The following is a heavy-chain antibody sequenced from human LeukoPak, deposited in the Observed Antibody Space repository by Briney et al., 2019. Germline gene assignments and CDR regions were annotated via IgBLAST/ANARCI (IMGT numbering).Heavy chain of an antibody. Sequence: SGGSLRLFCAASGFTFSSYAMSWVRQAPGKGLEWVSAISGSGGSTYYADSVKGRFTISRDNSKNTLYLQMNSLRAEDTAVYYCAKDLYSSGWFGDYYYYGMDVWGQGTTVTVSS. V-gene: IGHV3-23*01. D-gene: IGHD6-19*01. CDR2: ISGSGGST. J-gene: IGHJ6*02. CDR1: GFTFSSYA. CDR3: AKDLYSSGWFGDYYYYGMDV.